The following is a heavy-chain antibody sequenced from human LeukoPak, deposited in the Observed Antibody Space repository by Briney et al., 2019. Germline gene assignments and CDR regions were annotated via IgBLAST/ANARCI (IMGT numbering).Heavy chain of an antibody. CDR3: ARAPSSSWYNPDAFDI. D-gene: IGHD6-13*01. Sequence: PSETLSLTCTVSGGSISSYYWSWIRQPPGKGLEWIGYIYYSGSTNYNPSLKSRVTISVDTSKNQFPLKLSSVTAADTAVYYCARAPSSSWYNPDAFDIWGQGTMVTVSS. CDR2: IYYSGST. CDR1: GGSISSYY. V-gene: IGHV4-59*01. J-gene: IGHJ3*02.